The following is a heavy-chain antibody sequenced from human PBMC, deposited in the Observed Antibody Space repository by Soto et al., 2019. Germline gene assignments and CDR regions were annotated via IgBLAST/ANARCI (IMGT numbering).Heavy chain of an antibody. CDR1: GYSFTSYD. J-gene: IGHJ6*03. CDR3: AGGGFLEPHIDV. V-gene: IGHV1-8*01. Sequence: QVQLVQSGAEVKKPGASVKVSCKASGYSFTSYDMNWVRQVPGQGPEWMGWMNPNSADTGYAQKYQGRMTMSRDMSTRLMYMALTGLTSENTAVSYCAGGGFLEPHIDVWGRGTTVTVSS. CDR2: MNPNSADT.